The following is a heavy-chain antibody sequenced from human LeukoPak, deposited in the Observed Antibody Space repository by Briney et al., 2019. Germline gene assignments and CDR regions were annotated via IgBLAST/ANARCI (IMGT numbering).Heavy chain of an antibody. J-gene: IGHJ5*02. CDR3: ARDTGLVVVTATLNYFDP. D-gene: IGHD2-21*02. V-gene: IGHV3-7*04. CDR2: IKRDGSET. Sequence: GSLRLSCAASGFTFSNSWMSWVRQAPGKGLEWVATIKRDGSETYHVDSVKGRFTISRDNAKNSLYLQMNSLRAEDTALYYCARDTGLVVVTATLNYFDPWGQGTLVTVSS. CDR1: GFTFSNSW.